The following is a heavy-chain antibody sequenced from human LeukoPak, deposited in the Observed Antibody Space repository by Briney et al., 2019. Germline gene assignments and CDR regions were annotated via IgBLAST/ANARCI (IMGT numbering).Heavy chain of an antibody. J-gene: IGHJ6*01. CDR3: ARSTRRGGAPPYYAMDV. CDR1: GASFSSGSYY. CDR2: ISYSGNP. D-gene: IGHD3-16*01. V-gene: IGHV4-31*03. Sequence: PSQTLSLTCTVSGASFSSGSYYWHWIRQHPGKGLEWIGYISYSGNPYYNSSLKSRLIISLDTSKSQFSLKLSSVTAADTAVYYCARSTRRGGAPPYYAMDVWGPGATITVSS.